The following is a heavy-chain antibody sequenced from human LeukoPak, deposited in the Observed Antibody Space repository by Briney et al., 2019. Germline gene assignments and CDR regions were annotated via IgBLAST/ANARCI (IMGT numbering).Heavy chain of an antibody. D-gene: IGHD3-22*01. Sequence: GGSLRLSCAASGFTFSSYAMSWVRQAPGKGLEWVSAISGSGGSTYYADSVKGRFTISRDNSKNTLHLQMNSLRAEDTAVYYCAKTKDDNSGYYDYWGQGTLVTVSS. CDR3: AKTKDDNSGYYDY. CDR1: GFTFSSYA. CDR2: ISGSGGST. V-gene: IGHV3-23*01. J-gene: IGHJ4*02.